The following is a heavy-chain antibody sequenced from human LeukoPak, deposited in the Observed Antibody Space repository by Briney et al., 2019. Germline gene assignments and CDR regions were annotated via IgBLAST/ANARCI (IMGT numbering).Heavy chain of an antibody. V-gene: IGHV3-21*01. D-gene: IGHD5-24*01. CDR3: ARGRLQLGGAFDI. CDR1: GFTFSSYS. Sequence: GGSLRLSCAASGFTFSSYSMNWVRQAPGKGLEWVSSISSSSSYIYYADSVKGRFTISRDNAKNSLYLHMNSLRAEDTAVYYCARGRLQLGGAFDIWGQGTMVTVSS. J-gene: IGHJ3*02. CDR2: ISSSSSYI.